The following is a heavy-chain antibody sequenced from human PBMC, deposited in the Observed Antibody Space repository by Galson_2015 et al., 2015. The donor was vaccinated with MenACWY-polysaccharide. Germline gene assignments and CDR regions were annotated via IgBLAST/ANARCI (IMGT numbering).Heavy chain of an antibody. CDR1: GGSFSGYY. CDR3: AGIPATETSYGWFDP. J-gene: IGHJ5*02. V-gene: IGHV4-34*01. CDR2: MNHSGST. D-gene: IGHD4-17*01. Sequence: ETLSLTCAVYGGSFSGYYWSWIRQPPGKGLEWIGEMNHSGSTNCNPSLKSRVTISVDTSKNQFSLRLTSVTAADTAVYFCAGIPATETSYGWFDPWGQGTLVTVSS.